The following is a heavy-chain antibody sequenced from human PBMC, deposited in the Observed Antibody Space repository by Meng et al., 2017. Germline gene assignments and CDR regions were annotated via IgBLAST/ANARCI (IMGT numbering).Heavy chain of an antibody. V-gene: IGHV3-30*07. J-gene: IGHJ4*02. Sequence: VESGGGVAQPGRSLRLPCAASGFTFSSYAMHWVRQAPGKGLDWVAVISYDGSNKYYADSVKGRFTISRDNSKNTLYLQMNSLRAEDTAVYYCARDPKYSGTSPNYWGQGTLVTASS. CDR3: ARDPKYSGTSPNY. D-gene: IGHD1-26*01. CDR1: GFTFSSYA. CDR2: ISYDGSNK.